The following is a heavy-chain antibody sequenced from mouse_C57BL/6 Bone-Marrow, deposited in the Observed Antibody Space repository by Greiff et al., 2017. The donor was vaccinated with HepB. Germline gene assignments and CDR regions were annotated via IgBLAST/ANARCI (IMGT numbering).Heavy chain of an antibody. Sequence: QVHVKQPGTELVKPGASVKLSCKASGYTFTSYWIHWVKQRPGQGLEWIGTINPRNGGTDYSEKFKSKATLTVDKSSSTAYMQLSSLSSEESAAYYCARGWLPYAMDYWGQGTSVTVSA. CDR2: INPRNGGT. J-gene: IGHJ4*01. CDR1: GYTFTSYW. CDR3: ARGWLPYAMDY. V-gene: IGHV1-53*01. D-gene: IGHD2-3*01.